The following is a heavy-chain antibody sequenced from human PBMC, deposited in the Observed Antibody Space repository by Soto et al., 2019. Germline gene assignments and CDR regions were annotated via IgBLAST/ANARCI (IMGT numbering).Heavy chain of an antibody. D-gene: IGHD1-20*01. CDR1: GFASSDAW. CDR2: IKSRKDGGTT. CDR3: TTEGARAHEAVTAF. V-gene: IGHV3-15*01. J-gene: IGHJ4*02. Sequence: GGSLRLSCAASGFASSDAWMSWVRQAPGKGLEWVGRIKSRKDGGTTDHAAPVKGRFTISRHDSKNTVYLQMNSLKTEDTAVYYCTTEGARAHEAVTAFWGQRTLVTVSS.